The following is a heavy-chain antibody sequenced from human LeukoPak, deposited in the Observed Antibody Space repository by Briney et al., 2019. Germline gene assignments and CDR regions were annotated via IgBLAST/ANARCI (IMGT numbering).Heavy chain of an antibody. CDR2: IYYSGST. V-gene: IGHV4-39*07. J-gene: IGHJ4*02. CDR1: GGSISSSSYY. Sequence: SETLSLTCTVSGGSISSSSYYWGWIRQPPGKGLEWIGSIYYSGSTYYNPSLKSRVTISVDTSKNQFSLKLSSVTAADTAVYYCARDRTPYYDSSGGPGDYWGQGTLVTVSS. D-gene: IGHD3-22*01. CDR3: ARDRTPYYDSSGGPGDY.